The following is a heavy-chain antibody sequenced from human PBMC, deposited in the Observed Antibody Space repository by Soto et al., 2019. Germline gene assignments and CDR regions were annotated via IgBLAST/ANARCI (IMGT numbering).Heavy chain of an antibody. J-gene: IGHJ6*02. Sequence: PGGSLRLSCAASGFTFSDYYMSWIRQAPGKGLEWVSYISSSGSTIYYADSVKGRFTISRDNAKNSLYLQMNSLRAEDTAVYYCARALLWFGENYYGMDVWGQGTTVTVSS. CDR3: ARALLWFGENYYGMDV. D-gene: IGHD3-10*01. CDR2: ISSSGSTI. CDR1: GFTFSDYY. V-gene: IGHV3-11*01.